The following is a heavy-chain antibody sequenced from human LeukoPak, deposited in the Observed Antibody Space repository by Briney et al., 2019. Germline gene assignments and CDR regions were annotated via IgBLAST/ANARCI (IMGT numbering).Heavy chain of an antibody. J-gene: IGHJ4*02. Sequence: GGSLRLSCVASGFTFSSYTMSWVRQAPGKGLEWVSCISSSSSYMYYGDTLKGRFTISRDNAKNSLYLQMNSLRAEDTAVYYCARGRYSSSESYFDYWGQGTLVTVSS. CDR1: GFTFSSYT. V-gene: IGHV3-21*01. CDR2: ISSSSSYM. CDR3: ARGRYSSSESYFDY. D-gene: IGHD6-13*01.